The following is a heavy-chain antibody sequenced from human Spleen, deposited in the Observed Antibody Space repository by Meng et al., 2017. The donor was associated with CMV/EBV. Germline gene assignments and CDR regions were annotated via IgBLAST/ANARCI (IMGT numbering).Heavy chain of an antibody. D-gene: IGHD3-10*01. Sequence: SETLSLTCAVYGGSFSGYYWSWIRQPPGKGLEWIGEINHSGSTNYNPSLKSRVTISVDTSKNQFSLKLSSVTAADTAVYYCARGRGSGSYFYYYYGMDAWGQGTTVTVSS. CDR3: ARGRGSGSYFYYYYGMDA. V-gene: IGHV4-34*01. J-gene: IGHJ6*02. CDR2: INHSGST. CDR1: GGSFSGYY.